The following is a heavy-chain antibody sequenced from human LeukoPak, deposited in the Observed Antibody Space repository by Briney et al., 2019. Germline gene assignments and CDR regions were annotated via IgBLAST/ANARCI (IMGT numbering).Heavy chain of an antibody. CDR2: ISSSSSTI. CDR1: GFTFSSYN. D-gene: IGHD2-8*01. Sequence: TGGSLRLSCAASGFTFSSYNMNWVRQAPGKGLEWVSYISSSSSTIYYADSVKGRFTISRDKAKNSLYLQMSSLRAEDTAVYYCARAMVYAHYYFDYWGQGTLVTVSS. V-gene: IGHV3-48*01. CDR3: ARAMVYAHYYFDY. J-gene: IGHJ4*02.